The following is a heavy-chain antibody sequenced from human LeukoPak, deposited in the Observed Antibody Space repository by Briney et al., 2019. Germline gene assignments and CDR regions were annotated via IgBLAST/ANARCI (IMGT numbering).Heavy chain of an antibody. Sequence: SETLSLTCTVSGGSISRYYWSWIRQPPGRGLEWIGYIYYSGSTNYNPSLKSRVTISVDTSNNQFSLKLSSVTAADTAVYYCARGWTAMAPFDYWGQGTLVTVSS. J-gene: IGHJ4*02. CDR2: IYYSGST. CDR3: ARGWTAMAPFDY. V-gene: IGHV4-59*12. D-gene: IGHD5-18*01. CDR1: GGSISRYY.